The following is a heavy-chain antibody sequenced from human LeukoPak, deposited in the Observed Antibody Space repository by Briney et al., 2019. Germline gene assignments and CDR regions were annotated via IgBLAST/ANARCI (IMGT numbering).Heavy chain of an antibody. J-gene: IGHJ5*02. V-gene: IGHV6-1*01. Sequence: SQTLPLTCAISGDSVSSNSAAWNWIRQSPSRGLEWLGRTYYRSKWYNDYAVSVKSRITINPDTSKNQFSLQLNSVTPEDTAVYYCARVLGYYDFWSGSPSNWFDPWGQGTLVTVSS. D-gene: IGHD3-3*01. CDR2: TYYRSKWYN. CDR3: ARVLGYYDFWSGSPSNWFDP. CDR1: GDSVSSNSAA.